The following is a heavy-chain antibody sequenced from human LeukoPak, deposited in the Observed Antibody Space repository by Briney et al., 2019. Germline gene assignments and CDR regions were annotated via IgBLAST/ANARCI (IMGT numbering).Heavy chain of an antibody. CDR3: ARDLFNYDFLTGPLDY. Sequence: ASVKVSCKAFGYTFTKYAMHWVRQARGQRPEGVGWTNVGNGNTKYSQKFQGRVTITRDTSASTVYMELSSLRSEDTALYYCARDLFNYDFLTGPLDYWGQGTLVTVSS. V-gene: IGHV1-3*01. CDR1: GYTFTKYA. J-gene: IGHJ4*02. D-gene: IGHD3-9*01. CDR2: TNVGNGNT.